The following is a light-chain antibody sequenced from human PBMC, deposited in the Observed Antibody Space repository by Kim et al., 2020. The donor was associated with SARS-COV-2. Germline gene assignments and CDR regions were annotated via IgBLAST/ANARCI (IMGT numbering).Light chain of an antibody. Sequence: SYELTQPPSVSVSPGQTASITCPGDKLGDKYACWYQQKPGQSPVLVIYQDSKRPSGIPERFSGSNSGNTATLTISGTQAMDEAYYYCQAWDSSTAVFGGG. CDR1: KLGDKY. J-gene: IGLJ2*01. CDR3: QAWDSSTAV. CDR2: QDS. V-gene: IGLV3-1*01.